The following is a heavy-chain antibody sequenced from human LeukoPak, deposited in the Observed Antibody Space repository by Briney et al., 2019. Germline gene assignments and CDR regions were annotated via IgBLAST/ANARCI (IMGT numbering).Heavy chain of an antibody. CDR2: IDPSDSYT. J-gene: IGHJ6*04. D-gene: IGHD3-16*02. CDR1: GYSFTSYW. CDR3: ARGLSYRGVPLVGYYYYGMDV. V-gene: IGHV5-10-1*01. Sequence: GESLKISCKGSGYSFTSYWISWVRQMPGKGLEWMGRIDPSDSYTNYSPSFQGHVTISADKSISTAYLQWSSLKASDTAMYYCARGLSYRGVPLVGYYYYGMDVWGKGTTVTVSS.